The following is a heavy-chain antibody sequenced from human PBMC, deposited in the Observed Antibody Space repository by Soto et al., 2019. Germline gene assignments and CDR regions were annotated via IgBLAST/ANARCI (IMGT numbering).Heavy chain of an antibody. CDR1: GFTFSSYS. J-gene: IGHJ4*02. Sequence: WGSLILSGAASGFTFSSYSMNWVRQAPGKGLEWVSSISSSSSYIYYADSVKCRFTISRDNAKNSLYLQMNSLRAEDTAVYYCARDPIQDYWGQGTLVTVSA. CDR3: ARDPIQDY. V-gene: IGHV3-21*01. CDR2: ISSSSSYI.